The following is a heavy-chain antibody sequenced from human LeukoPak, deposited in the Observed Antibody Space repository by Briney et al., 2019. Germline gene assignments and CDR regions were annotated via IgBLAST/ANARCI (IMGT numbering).Heavy chain of an antibody. V-gene: IGHV4-4*07. D-gene: IGHD3-22*01. J-gene: IGHJ3*02. Sequence: SETLSLTCTVSGGSISSYYWSWIRQPAGKGLEWIGRIYTGGSTYYNPSLKSRVTISVDTSKNQFSLKLSSVTAADTAVYYCARLRRYYDSNDAFDIWGQGTMVTVSS. CDR2: IYTGGST. CDR1: GGSISSYY. CDR3: ARLRRYYDSNDAFDI.